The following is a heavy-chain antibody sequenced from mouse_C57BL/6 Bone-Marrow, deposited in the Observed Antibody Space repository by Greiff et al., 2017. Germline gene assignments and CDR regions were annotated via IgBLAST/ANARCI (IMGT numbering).Heavy chain of an antibody. Sequence: EVKVVESGGGLVKPGGSLKLSCAASGFTFSDYGMHWVRQAPEKGLEWVAYISSGSSTIYYADTVKGRFTISRDNAKNTLFLQMTSLRSEDTAMYYCARRPARYWYFDVWGTGTTVTVSS. CDR1: GFTFSDYG. J-gene: IGHJ1*03. V-gene: IGHV5-17*01. CDR2: ISSGSSTI. CDR3: ARRPARYWYFDV.